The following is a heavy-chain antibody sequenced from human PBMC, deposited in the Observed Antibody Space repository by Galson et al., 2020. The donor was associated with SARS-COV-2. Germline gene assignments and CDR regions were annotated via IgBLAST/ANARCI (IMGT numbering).Heavy chain of an antibody. D-gene: IGHD1-1*01. CDR2: IWYDGSNK. Sequence: QLGESLKTSCASSGFTFSSYGMHWVRQAPGKGLEWVAVIWYDGSNKYYADSVKGRFTISRDNSKNTLYLQMNSLRAEDTAVYYCAKDLEQGERGFDYWGQGPRVTGSS. CDR3: AKDLEQGERGFDY. CDR1: GFTFSSYG. J-gene: IGHJ4*02. V-gene: IGHV3-33*06.